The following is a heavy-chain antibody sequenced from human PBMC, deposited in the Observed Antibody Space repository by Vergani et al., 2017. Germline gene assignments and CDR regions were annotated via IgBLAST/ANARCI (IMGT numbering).Heavy chain of an antibody. CDR1: GYTFTSYA. V-gene: IGHV1-69*01. CDR3: AIGVGLLPLDY. CDR2: IIPIFGTA. J-gene: IGHJ4*02. Sequence: QVQLVQSGSELKKPGASVKVSCKASGYTFTSYAMNWVRQAPGQGLEWMGGIIPIFGTANYAQKFQGRVTITADESTSTAYMELSSLRSEDTAVYYCAIGVGLLPLDYWGQGTLVTVSS. D-gene: IGHD1-26*01.